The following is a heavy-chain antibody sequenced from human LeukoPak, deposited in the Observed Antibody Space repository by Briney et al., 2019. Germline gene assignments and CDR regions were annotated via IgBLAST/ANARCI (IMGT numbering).Heavy chain of an antibody. CDR2: IYYSGST. V-gene: IGHV4-61*01. CDR1: GGSISSGSYY. CDR3: AREGADYGDYVLTFDI. D-gene: IGHD4-17*01. Sequence: SETLSLTCTVSGGSISSGSYYWSWIRQPPGKGLEWIGYIYYSGSTNYNPSLKSRVTISVDTSKNQFSLKLSSVTAADTAVYYCAREGADYGDYVLTFDIWGQGTMVTVSS. J-gene: IGHJ3*02.